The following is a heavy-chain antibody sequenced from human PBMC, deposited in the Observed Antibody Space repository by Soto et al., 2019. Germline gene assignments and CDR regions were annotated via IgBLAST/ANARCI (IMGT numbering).Heavy chain of an antibody. CDR2: IGTAGDT. J-gene: IGHJ3*02. CDR3: ARVRSTFGETEYSSSSDAFDI. CDR1: GFTFSSYD. Sequence: GGSLRLSCAASGFTFSSYDMHWVRQATGKGLEWVSAIGTAGDTYYPGSVKGRFTISRENAKNSLYLQMNSLRAEDTAVYYCARVRSTFGETEYSSSSDAFDIWGQGTMVTVSS. V-gene: IGHV3-13*01. D-gene: IGHD6-6*01.